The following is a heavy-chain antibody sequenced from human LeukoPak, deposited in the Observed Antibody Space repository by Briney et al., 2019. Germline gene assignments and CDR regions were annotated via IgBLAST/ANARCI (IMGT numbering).Heavy chain of an antibody. CDR1: GGTFSSYA. D-gene: IGHD3-22*01. CDR3: ARASHSSASPYYYYYYMDV. V-gene: IGHV1-69*05. CDR2: IIPIFGTA. Sequence: SVKLSCKASGGTFSSYAISWVRQAPGEGLEWMGRIIPIFGTANYAQKLQDRLTITTDESTSTAYMELSSLRSEDTAVYYCARASHSSASPYYYYYYMDVWGKGTTVTVSS. J-gene: IGHJ6*03.